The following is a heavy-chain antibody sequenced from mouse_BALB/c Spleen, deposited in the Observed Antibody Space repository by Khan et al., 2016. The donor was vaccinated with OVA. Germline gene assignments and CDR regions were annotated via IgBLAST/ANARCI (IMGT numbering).Heavy chain of an antibody. CDR1: GYTFTSYW. V-gene: IGHV1-7*01. J-gene: IGHJ2*01. CDR3: TRDRIDY. Sequence: QVQLKQSGAELAKPGASVKMSCKASGYTFTSYWMHWVKQSPGQGLEWIGYINPTSGYTDYNETFKDKSTLSADKSSSTPYMQLSSLTSEDSAVYYCTRDRIDYWGQGTTLTVSS. CDR2: INPTSGYT.